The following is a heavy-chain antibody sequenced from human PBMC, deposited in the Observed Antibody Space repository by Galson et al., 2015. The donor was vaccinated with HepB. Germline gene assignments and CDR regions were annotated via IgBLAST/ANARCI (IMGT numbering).Heavy chain of an antibody. CDR1: GFTVSSNY. CDR2: IYSGGST. V-gene: IGHV3-53*04. J-gene: IGHJ4*02. CDR3: ARGGISALPDY. Sequence: AASGFTVSSNYMSWVRQTPGKGLEWVSVIYSGGSTYYADSVKGRFTISRHNSKNTLYLQMNSLRAEDTAVYYCARGGISALPDYWGQGTLVIVSS.